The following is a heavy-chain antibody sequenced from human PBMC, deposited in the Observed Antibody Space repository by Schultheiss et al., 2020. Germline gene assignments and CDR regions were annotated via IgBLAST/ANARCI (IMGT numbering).Heavy chain of an antibody. D-gene: IGHD6-13*01. V-gene: IGHV4-38-2*02. J-gene: IGHJ4*02. CDR2: INHSGST. CDR3: ARLVRATNGWIPPFDY. Sequence: SETLSLTCTVSGYSISSGYYWGWIRQPPGTGLEWIGEINHSGSTNYNPTLKSRVSTVVDTSKKQFSLRLRSASAADTAVYYCARLVRATNGWIPPFDYWGQGILVTVSS. CDR1: GYSISSGYY.